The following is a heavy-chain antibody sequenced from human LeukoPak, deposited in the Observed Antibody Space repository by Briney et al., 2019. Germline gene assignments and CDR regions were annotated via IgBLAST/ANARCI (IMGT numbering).Heavy chain of an antibody. D-gene: IGHD6-19*01. CDR3: ARVYSSGWSRWFDP. V-gene: IGHV4-38-2*02. Sequence: SETLSLTCSVSDDSITMYYWTWIRQPPGKGLEWIGSIYHSGSTYYNPSLKSRLTISVDTSKNQFSLNLSSVTAADTALYYCARVYSSGWSRWFDPWGQGTLVTVSS. CDR1: DDSITMYY. J-gene: IGHJ5*02. CDR2: IYHSGST.